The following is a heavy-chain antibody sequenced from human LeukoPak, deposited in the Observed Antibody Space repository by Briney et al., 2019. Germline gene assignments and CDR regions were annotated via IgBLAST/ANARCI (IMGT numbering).Heavy chain of an antibody. D-gene: IGHD2-2*01. Sequence: GGSLRLSCAAPGFTFSSYGMHWVRQAPGKGLEWVAFIRYDGSNKYYADSVKGRFTISRDNSKNTLYLRMNSLRAEDTAVYYCAKDRHPIIVVVPAATYLDYWGQGTLVTVSS. J-gene: IGHJ4*02. CDR2: IRYDGSNK. CDR3: AKDRHPIIVVVPAATYLDY. V-gene: IGHV3-30*02. CDR1: GFTFSSYG.